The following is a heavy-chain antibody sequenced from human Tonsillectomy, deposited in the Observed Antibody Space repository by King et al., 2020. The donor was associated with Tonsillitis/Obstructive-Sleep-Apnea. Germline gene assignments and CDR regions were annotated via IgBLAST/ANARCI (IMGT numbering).Heavy chain of an antibody. CDR2: ISGGGGSA. CDR3: AKDGVLDYDYYYMDV. J-gene: IGHJ6*03. Sequence: VQLVESGGGLVQPGGSLRLSCAASTYTFSSYAMSWVRQAPGKGLEWVSSISGGGGSAYYADSVKGRFTISRDNSKNTLYLQMNSLRAEDTAVYYCAKDGVLDYDYYYMDVWGKGTTVTVSS. V-gene: IGHV3-23*04. CDR1: TYTFSSYA.